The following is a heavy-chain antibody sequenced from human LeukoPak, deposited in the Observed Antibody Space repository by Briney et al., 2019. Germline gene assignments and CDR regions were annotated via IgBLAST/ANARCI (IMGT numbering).Heavy chain of an antibody. CDR1: GLTFSSQW. CDR3: ARDLLPSTTAYFDY. D-gene: IGHD4-11*01. Sequence: GGSLRLSCVASGLTFSSQWMTWVRQAPGKGLEWLANIGGDGRRKFYEDSVEGRFTISRDNAESSLYLQMNNLRVEDAAVYYCARDLLPSTTAYFDYWGQGTLVTVSS. J-gene: IGHJ4*02. V-gene: IGHV3-7*01. CDR2: IGGDGRRK.